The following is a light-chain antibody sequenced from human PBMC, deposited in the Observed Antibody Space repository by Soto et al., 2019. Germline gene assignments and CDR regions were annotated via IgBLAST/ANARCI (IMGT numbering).Light chain of an antibody. CDR3: QQRYMGLT. J-gene: IGKJ4*01. CDR1: QSVSRY. Sequence: EIVLTQSPVTLSLSPGERATLSCRASQSVSRYLAWYQQKPGQAPRLLVYDASNRATGIPARFSGSGSGTVFTLTSSIVEPEDFAVYCCQQRYMGLTFGGGTKVEMK. V-gene: IGKV3-11*01. CDR2: DAS.